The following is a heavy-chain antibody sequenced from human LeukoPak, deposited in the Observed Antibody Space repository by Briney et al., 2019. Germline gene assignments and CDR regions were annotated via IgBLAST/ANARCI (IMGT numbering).Heavy chain of an antibody. CDR1: GGSLSGYY. Sequence: SETLSLTCAVYGGSLSGYYWSWVSQPPGKGLEWIGEINHSGSTNYNRSLKSRVTISVDTSKNQISLKLRSVPAADAAVYYCARNEGQELSRSWFDSWGQGTLVTVSS. CDR3: ARNEGQELSRSWFDS. J-gene: IGHJ5*01. D-gene: IGHD6-13*01. CDR2: INHSGST. V-gene: IGHV4-34*01.